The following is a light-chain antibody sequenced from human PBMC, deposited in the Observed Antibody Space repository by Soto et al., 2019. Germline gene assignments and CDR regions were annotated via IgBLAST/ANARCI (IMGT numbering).Light chain of an antibody. J-gene: IGLJ1*01. CDR2: DVT. CDR1: SSDVGGYNY. V-gene: IGLV2-14*03. Sequence: QAVVTQPASVSGSPGQSITISCTGTSSDVGGYNYVSWYQHHPGKAPKLIIYDVTNRPSGVSNPLSGSKSGNTASLTISGLQPEDEADYYCSSYTTSNTRQIVFGTGTKLTVL. CDR3: SSYTTSNTRQIV.